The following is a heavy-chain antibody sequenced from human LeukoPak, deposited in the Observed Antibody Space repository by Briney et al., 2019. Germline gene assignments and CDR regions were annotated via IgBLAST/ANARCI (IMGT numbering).Heavy chain of an antibody. CDR1: GGSISSGSYY. CDR2: IYTSGST. Sequence: PSETLSLTCTVSGGSISSGSYYWSWIRQPAGKGLEWIGRIYTSGSTNYNPSLKSRVTISVDTSKNQFSLKLSSVTAADTAVYYCARDRDNGSYYMDVWGKGTTVTVSS. D-gene: IGHD1-26*01. V-gene: IGHV4-61*02. J-gene: IGHJ6*03. CDR3: ARDRDNGSYYMDV.